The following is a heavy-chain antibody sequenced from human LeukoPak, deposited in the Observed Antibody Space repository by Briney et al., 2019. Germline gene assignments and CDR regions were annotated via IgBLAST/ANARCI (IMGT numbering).Heavy chain of an antibody. CDR3: ARDKYPDCSSTSCYRHYYGMDV. D-gene: IGHD2-2*01. Sequence: GGSLRLSCAASGFTFSSYSMHWVRQAPGKGLEWVADISYDGSNKYYADSVKGRFTISRDNSKNTPYLQMNSLRAEDTAVYCCARDKYPDCSSTSCYRHYYGMDVWGQGTTVTVSS. J-gene: IGHJ6*02. V-gene: IGHV3-30*04. CDR2: ISYDGSNK. CDR1: GFTFSSYS.